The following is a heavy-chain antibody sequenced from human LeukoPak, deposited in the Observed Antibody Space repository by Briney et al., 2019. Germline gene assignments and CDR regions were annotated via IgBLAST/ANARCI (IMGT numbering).Heavy chain of an antibody. CDR3: ARNGRLGPSAGNFDY. CDR2: ISGSGGST. CDR1: GFTFSSYA. V-gene: IGHV3-23*01. J-gene: IGHJ4*02. D-gene: IGHD3-16*01. Sequence: PGGSLRLSCAASGFTFSSYAMSWVRQAPGKGLEWVSAISGSGGSTYYADSVKGRFTISRDNSKNTLYLQMNSLRAEDTAVYYCARNGRLGPSAGNFDYWGQGTLVTVSA.